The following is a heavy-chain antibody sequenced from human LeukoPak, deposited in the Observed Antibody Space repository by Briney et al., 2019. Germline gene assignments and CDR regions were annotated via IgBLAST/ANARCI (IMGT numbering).Heavy chain of an antibody. D-gene: IGHD2-21*02. CDR1: GFTFSNYW. V-gene: IGHV3-74*01. J-gene: IGHJ1*01. CDR2: INSDGSST. CDR3: ARGMVASAYSLQH. Sequence: GGSLRLSCAASGFTFSNYWMHWVRQAPGKGLVWVSRINSDGSSTNCADSVKGRFTISRDNAKNTLYLQMNSLRAEDTAVYYCARGMVASAYSLQHWGQGTLVTVSS.